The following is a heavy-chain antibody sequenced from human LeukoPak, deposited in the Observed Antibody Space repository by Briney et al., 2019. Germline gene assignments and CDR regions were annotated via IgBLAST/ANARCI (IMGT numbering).Heavy chain of an antibody. V-gene: IGHV3-33*01. CDR1: GFTFSGFG. CDR2: IWYDGSNK. Sequence: GKSLRLSCAASGFTFSGFGMHWVRQAPGKGLEWVAVIWYDGSNKYYADSVKGRFTISRDNAKNTLYPQMNSLRVEDTAVYYCARGRPHGNDYWGQGTLVTVSS. J-gene: IGHJ4*02. D-gene: IGHD4-23*01. CDR3: ARGRPHGNDY.